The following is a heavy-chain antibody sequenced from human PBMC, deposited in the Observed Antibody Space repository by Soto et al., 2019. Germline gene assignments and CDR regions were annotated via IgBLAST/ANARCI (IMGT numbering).Heavy chain of an antibody. J-gene: IGHJ6*02. CDR3: AKDRYGSLEGGMDV. CDR2: VTWNSGNI. CDR1: GFIFDDFG. V-gene: IGHV3-9*01. Sequence: EVQLVESGGGLVQPGRSLRLSCAASGFIFDDFGMHWVRQAPGKGLEWVSGVTWNSGNIDYADSVKGRFIITRDNAKNSLYLQMNGLRGEDTALYYCAKDRYGSLEGGMDVWGQGTTVTVSS. D-gene: IGHD1-26*01.